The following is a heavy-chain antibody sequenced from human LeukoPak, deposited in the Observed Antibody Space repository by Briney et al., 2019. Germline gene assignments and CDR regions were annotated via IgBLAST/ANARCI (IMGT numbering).Heavy chain of an antibody. Sequence: GESLKISCKGSGYSFTTYWIGWVRQMPGKGLEWMGIIYPGDSDTRYSPSFQGQVTISADKSISTAYLQWSSLKDSDTAMYYCARSRGGTSRDAFDIWAQGQWSPSLQ. J-gene: IGHJ3*02. CDR2: IYPGDSDT. CDR3: ARSRGGTSRDAFDI. V-gene: IGHV5-51*01. CDR1: GYSFTTYW. D-gene: IGHD3-16*01.